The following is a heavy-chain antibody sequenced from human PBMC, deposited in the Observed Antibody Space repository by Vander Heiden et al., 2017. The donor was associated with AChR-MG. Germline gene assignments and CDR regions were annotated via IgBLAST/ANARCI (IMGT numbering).Heavy chain of an antibody. V-gene: IGHV3-30-3*01. D-gene: IGHD3-3*01. CDR3: ARGFDFWSGHYWSQGYFDY. CDR1: GFTFSSYA. J-gene: IGHJ4*02. Sequence: QVQLVESGGGVVQPGRSLRLSCAASGFTFSSYAMHWVLQAPGKGLEWVAVISYDGSNKYYADSVKGRFTISRDKSKNTLYLQMNSLRAEDTAVYYCARGFDFWSGHYWSQGYFDYWGQGTLVTVSS. CDR2: ISYDGSNK.